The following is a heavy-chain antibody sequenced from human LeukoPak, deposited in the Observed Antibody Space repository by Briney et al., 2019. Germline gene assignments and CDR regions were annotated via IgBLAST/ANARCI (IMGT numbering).Heavy chain of an antibody. CDR3: ARGSPGYSSGWYSTVNWFDP. D-gene: IGHD6-19*01. Sequence: SGGSLRLSCAASGFTFSSYGMSWVRQAPGKGLEWVSAISGSGGSTYYADSVKGRFTISRDNAKNTLYLQMNSLRAEDTAVYYCARGSPGYSSGWYSTVNWFDPWGQGTLVTVSS. J-gene: IGHJ5*02. CDR2: ISGSGGST. V-gene: IGHV3-23*01. CDR1: GFTFSSYG.